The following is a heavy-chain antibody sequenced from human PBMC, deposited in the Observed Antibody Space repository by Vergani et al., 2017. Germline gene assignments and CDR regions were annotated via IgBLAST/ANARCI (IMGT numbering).Heavy chain of an antibody. CDR2: IYYSGST. CDR1: GGSISSSSYY. Sequence: QLQLQESGPGLVKPSETLSLTCTVSGGSISSSSYYWGWIRQPPGKGLEGIGSIYYSGSTYYNPSLKSRVTISVDTSKNQFSLKLSSVTAADTAVYCCARRTTMVRGVLEIARYYFDYWGQGTLVTVSS. CDR3: ARRTTMVRGVLEIARYYFDY. J-gene: IGHJ4*02. V-gene: IGHV4-39*01. D-gene: IGHD3-10*01.